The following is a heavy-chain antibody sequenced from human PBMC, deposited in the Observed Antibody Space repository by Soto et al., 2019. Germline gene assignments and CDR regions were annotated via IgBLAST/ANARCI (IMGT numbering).Heavy chain of an antibody. CDR2: ISSSGSTI. Sequence: PGGSLRLSCAASGFTFSDYYMSWIRQAPGKGLEWVSYISSSGSTIYYADSVKGRFTISRDNAKNSLYLQMNSLRAEDTAVYYCARYKIVVVPAASSYAGGYYYYYYMDVWGKGTTVTVSS. V-gene: IGHV3-11*01. D-gene: IGHD2-2*01. CDR1: GFTFSDYY. J-gene: IGHJ6*03. CDR3: ARYKIVVVPAASSYAGGYYYYYYMDV.